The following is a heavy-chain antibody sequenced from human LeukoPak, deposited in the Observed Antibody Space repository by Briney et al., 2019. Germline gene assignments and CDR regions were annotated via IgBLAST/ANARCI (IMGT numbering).Heavy chain of an antibody. CDR2: FDPEDGET. CDR3: ATLYTGTTSWFDP. Sequence: ASVKPSSKLSGYTPSALSMHWVRQAPGKGRMWMGGFDPEDGETIYAQKFQGRVTMTEDTSTDTAYMELSSLRSEDTAVYYCATLYTGTTSWFDPWGQGTLVTVSS. D-gene: IGHD1-1*01. V-gene: IGHV1-24*01. CDR1: GYTPSALS. J-gene: IGHJ5*02.